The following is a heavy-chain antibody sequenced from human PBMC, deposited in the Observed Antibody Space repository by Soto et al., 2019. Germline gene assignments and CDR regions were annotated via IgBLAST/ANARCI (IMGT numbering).Heavy chain of an antibody. Sequence: PGGSLRLSCAASGFTFSSYWMHWVRQAPGKGLVWVSRINSDGSRASFADSVKGRFTISRDNAKNTLYLQMNSLRAEDTAVYYCARVGIVTSSSGYYDMDVWGKGTTVTAP. D-gene: IGHD6-6*01. CDR1: GFTFSSYW. V-gene: IGHV3-74*01. CDR3: ARVGIVTSSSGYYDMDV. CDR2: INSDGSRA. J-gene: IGHJ6*03.